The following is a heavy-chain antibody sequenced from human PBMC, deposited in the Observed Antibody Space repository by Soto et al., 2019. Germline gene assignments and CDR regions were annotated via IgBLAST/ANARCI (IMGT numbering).Heavy chain of an antibody. CDR2: IWYDGSNK. V-gene: IGHV3-33*01. Sequence: QVQLVESGGGVVQPGRSLRLSCAASGFTFSSYGMHWVRQAPGKGLEWVAVIWYDGSNKYYADSVKGRFTISRDNSKNTCDRQRTSSRAGNRAVYYFARELGRGYYMYYFDSWGRGPLDTVSS. D-gene: IGHD3-3*01. J-gene: IGHJ4*02. CDR1: GFTFSSYG. CDR3: ARELGRGYYMYYFDS.